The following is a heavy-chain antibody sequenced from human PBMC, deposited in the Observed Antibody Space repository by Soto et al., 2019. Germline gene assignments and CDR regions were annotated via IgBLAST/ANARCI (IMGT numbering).Heavy chain of an antibody. V-gene: IGHV4-59*01. J-gene: IGHJ3*02. D-gene: IGHD5-12*01. CDR2: IYYSGST. Sequence: PSETLSLTCTVSGGSISSYYWSWIRQPPGKGLEWIGYIYYSGSTNYNPSLKSRVTISVDTSKNQFSLKLSSVTAADTAVYYCARDSATSHAFDIWGQGTMVTVSS. CDR3: ARDSATSHAFDI. CDR1: GGSISSYY.